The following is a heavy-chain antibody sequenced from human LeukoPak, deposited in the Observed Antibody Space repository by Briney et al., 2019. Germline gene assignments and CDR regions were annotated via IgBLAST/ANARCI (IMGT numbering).Heavy chain of an antibody. CDR1: AFTVINAW. J-gene: IGHJ4*02. D-gene: IGHD4-23*01. V-gene: IGHV3-15*01. CDR2: IKSKTEGGTT. Sequence: PGGSLRLSCAASAFTVINAWMSWGRQAPGKGLEGGVRIKSKTEGGTTDYAAPVKGRLTISRNDSKNTRNLQRKRLKTEYTGVYYCTTEAYGGHSPPDYWRQGPLVPVPS. CDR3: TTEAYGGHSPPDY.